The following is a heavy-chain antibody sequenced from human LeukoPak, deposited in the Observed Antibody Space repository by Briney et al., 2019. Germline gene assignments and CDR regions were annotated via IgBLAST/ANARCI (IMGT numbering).Heavy chain of an antibody. D-gene: IGHD5-18*01. CDR2: IIPIFGTA. Sequence: ASVKVSCKASGGTFSSYAISSVRQAPGQGLEWMGGIIPIFGTANYAQKFQGRVTITADESTSTAYMELSSLRSEDTAVYYCARGDLYSYGGYYYYGMDVWGQGTTVTVSS. CDR3: ARGDLYSYGGYYYYGMDV. CDR1: GGTFSSYA. J-gene: IGHJ6*02. V-gene: IGHV1-69*13.